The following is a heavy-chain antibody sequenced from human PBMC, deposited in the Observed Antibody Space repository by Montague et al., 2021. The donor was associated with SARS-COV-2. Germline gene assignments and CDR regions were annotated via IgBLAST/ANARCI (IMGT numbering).Heavy chain of an antibody. D-gene: IGHD2-2*01. CDR1: GGSVSGTSYY. CDR3: ARQGGPAGKHWFDP. CDR2: IHHSGTT. Sequence: SETLSLTCTVSGGSVSGTSYYWAWIRQPPGKGLEWIVNIHHSGTTFYNLSLKSRVTLSVDTSKNEVSLKLNSVTAADTAVYYCARQGGPAGKHWFDPWGQGTLVTVSS. V-gene: IGHV4-39*01. J-gene: IGHJ5*02.